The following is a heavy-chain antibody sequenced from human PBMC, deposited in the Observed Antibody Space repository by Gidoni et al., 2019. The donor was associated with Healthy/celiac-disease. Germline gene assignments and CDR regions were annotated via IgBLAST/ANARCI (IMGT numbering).Heavy chain of an antibody. CDR3: ARDRNRYYYYYGMDV. V-gene: IGHV3-66*01. Sequence: EVQLVESGGGLVQPGGSLRLSCAASGFTVSSNYMSWVRQAPGKGLEWISVIYSGGSTYYADSVKGRFTISRDNSKNTLYLQMNSLRAEDTAVYYCARDRNRYYYYYGMDVWGQGTTVTVSS. CDR2: IYSGGST. J-gene: IGHJ6*02. CDR1: GFTVSSNY.